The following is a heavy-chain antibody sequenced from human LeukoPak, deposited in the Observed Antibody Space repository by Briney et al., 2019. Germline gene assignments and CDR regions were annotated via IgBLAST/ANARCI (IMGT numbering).Heavy chain of an antibody. D-gene: IGHD3-22*01. CDR1: GFTFSSYA. V-gene: IGHV3-23*01. J-gene: IGHJ6*02. Sequence: GGSLRLSCAASGFTFSSYAMSWVRQAPGKGLEWVSAISGSGGSTYYADSVKGRFTISRDNSKNTLYLQMNSLRAEDTAVYYCAKFTEDYDSGGYYYFFYYYGMDVWGQGTTVTVSS. CDR2: ISGSGGST. CDR3: AKFTEDYDSGGYYYFFYYYGMDV.